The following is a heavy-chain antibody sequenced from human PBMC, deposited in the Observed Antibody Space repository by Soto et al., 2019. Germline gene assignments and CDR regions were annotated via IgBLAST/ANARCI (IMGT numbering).Heavy chain of an antibody. D-gene: IGHD4-17*01. V-gene: IGHV1-3*01. CDR3: ARDWSRGDHNDY. J-gene: IGHJ4*02. Sequence: ASVKVSCKASGYTFTSYSMHWVLQAPGQRLEWMGWINAGNGNTKYSQKFQGRVTITRDTSASTAYMELSSLRSEDTAVYYCARDWSRGDHNDYWGQGTLVTVSS. CDR2: INAGNGNT. CDR1: GYTFTSYS.